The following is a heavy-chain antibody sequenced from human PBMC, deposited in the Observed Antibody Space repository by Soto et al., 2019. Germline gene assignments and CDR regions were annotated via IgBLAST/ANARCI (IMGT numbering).Heavy chain of an antibody. CDR1: GFSFDDYG. Sequence: EVQLVESGGGSVQPGRSLRLSCAASGFSFDDYGMHWVRQGPGKGLEWVSGISWNSGDIYYAESVKGRFTISRDNAKRSQYLQMNSLRTEDTALYYCAKDNDLDRDGPFDPWGQGILATSSS. D-gene: IGHD2-2*03. V-gene: IGHV3-9*01. J-gene: IGHJ5*02. CDR2: ISWNSGDI. CDR3: AKDNDLDRDGPFDP.